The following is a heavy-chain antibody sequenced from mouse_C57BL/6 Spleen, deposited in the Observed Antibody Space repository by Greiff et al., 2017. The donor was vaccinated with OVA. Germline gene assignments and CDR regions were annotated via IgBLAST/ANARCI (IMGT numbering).Heavy chain of an antibody. J-gene: IGHJ4*01. CDR1: GFTFSDYG. Sequence: EVKLMESGGGLVKPGGSLKLSCAASGFTFSDYGMHWVRQAPEKGLEWAAYISSGSSTIYYADTVKGRFTISRDNAKNTLFLQMTSLRSEDTAMYYCASTTVVARYAMDYWGQGTSVTVSS. CDR2: ISSGSSTI. D-gene: IGHD1-1*01. V-gene: IGHV5-17*01. CDR3: ASTTVVARYAMDY.